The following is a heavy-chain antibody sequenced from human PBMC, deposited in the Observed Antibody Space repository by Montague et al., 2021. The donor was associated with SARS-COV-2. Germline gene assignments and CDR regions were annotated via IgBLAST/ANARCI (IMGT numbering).Heavy chain of an antibody. J-gene: IGHJ6*04. D-gene: IGHD3-10*01. CDR1: GDSVSSNSST. CDR2: TYYTLKWHN. CDR3: ARGIWFGELLTGYYYYGMDV. Sequence: CAISGDSVSSNSSTWNSTRQSPSRGPEWLGRTYYTLKWHNDYALSVKSRITINPDTSKNQFSLQLNSVTPEDTAVYYCARGIWFGELLTGYYYYGMDVWGIGTKGT. V-gene: IGHV6-1*01.